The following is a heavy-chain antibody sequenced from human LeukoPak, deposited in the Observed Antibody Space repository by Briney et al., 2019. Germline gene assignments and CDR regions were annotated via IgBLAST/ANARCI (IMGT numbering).Heavy chain of an antibody. D-gene: IGHD2-2*01. CDR2: ISAYNGNT. CDR1: GYTFTSYG. V-gene: IGHV1-18*01. CDR3: ASLARERYCSSTSCYPDLESWFDP. Sequence: GASVKVSCKASGYTFTSYGISWVRQAPGQGLEWMGWISAYNGNTNYAQKLQGRVTMTTDTSTSTAYMELRSLRSDDTAVYYCASLARERYCSSTSCYPDLESWFDPWGQGTLVTVSS. J-gene: IGHJ5*02.